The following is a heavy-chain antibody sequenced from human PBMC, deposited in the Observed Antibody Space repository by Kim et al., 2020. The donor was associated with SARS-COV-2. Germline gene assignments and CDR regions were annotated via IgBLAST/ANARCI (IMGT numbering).Heavy chain of an antibody. V-gene: IGHV3-23*01. J-gene: IGHJ4*02. D-gene: IGHD6-19*01. CDR2: ISGSGGST. Sequence: GGSLRLSCAASGFTFSNYAMSWVRQAPGKGLEWVSAISGSGGSTYYADSVKGRFTISRDNSKNTLYLQMNSLRAEDTAVYYCAKDPSRYSSGWYGFDYWFQGTLVAVS. CDR3: AKDPSRYSSGWYGFDY. CDR1: GFTFSNYA.